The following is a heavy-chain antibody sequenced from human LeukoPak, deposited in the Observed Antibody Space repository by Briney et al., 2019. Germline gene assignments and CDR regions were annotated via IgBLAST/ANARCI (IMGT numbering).Heavy chain of an antibody. D-gene: IGHD2-2*01. CDR2: ISAYNGNT. CDR1: GYTFTSYG. Sequence: ASVKVSCKASGYTFTSYGISWVRQAPGQGLEWMGWISAYNGNTNYAQKVQGRVTMTTDTPTSTAYMELRSLRSDDTAVYYCARVGYCSSASCRLYFDYWGQGTLVTVSS. CDR3: ARVGYCSSASCRLYFDY. V-gene: IGHV1-18*01. J-gene: IGHJ4*02.